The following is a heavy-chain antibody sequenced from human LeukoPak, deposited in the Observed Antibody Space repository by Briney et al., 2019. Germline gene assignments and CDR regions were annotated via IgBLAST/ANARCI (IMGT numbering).Heavy chain of an antibody. J-gene: IGHJ5*02. CDR1: GGSVSSGSYY. V-gene: IGHV4-61*01. CDR2: IYYNGST. CDR3: ARERGTGYSSSWYELDNWFDP. D-gene: IGHD6-13*01. Sequence: SETLSLTCTVSGGSVSSGSYYWSWIRQPPGKGLKWIGYIYYNGSTNYNPSLKSRVTISVDTSKNQFSLKLSSVTAADTAVYYCARERGTGYSSSWYELDNWFDPWGQGTLVTVSS.